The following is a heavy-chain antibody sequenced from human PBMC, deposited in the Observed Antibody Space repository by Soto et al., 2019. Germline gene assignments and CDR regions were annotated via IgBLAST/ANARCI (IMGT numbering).Heavy chain of an antibody. CDR2: IYSGGST. J-gene: IGHJ4*02. Sequence: EVQLVESGGGLVQPGGSLRLSCAASGFTVSSNYMSWVRQAPGKGLEWVSVIYSGGSTYYADSVKGRFTSSRHNSKNALYLQMNSLGAEDTAVYYCARGSLACCGGDCERGVYYFDCWGQGTLVTVSS. V-gene: IGHV3-53*04. CDR3: ARGSLACCGGDCERGVYYFDC. D-gene: IGHD2-21*01. CDR1: GFTVSSNY.